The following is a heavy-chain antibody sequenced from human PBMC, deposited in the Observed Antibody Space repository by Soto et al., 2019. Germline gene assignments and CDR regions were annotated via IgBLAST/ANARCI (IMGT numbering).Heavy chain of an antibody. CDR2: INHSGST. D-gene: IGHD2-21*02. CDR1: GGSFSGYY. V-gene: IGHV4-34*01. CDR3: ARGFNWPWGAYCGGDCYSVWFDP. J-gene: IGHJ5*02. Sequence: PSETLSLTCAVYGGSFSGYYWSWIRQPPGKGLEWIGEINHSGSTNYNPSLKSRVTISVDTSKNQFPLKLSSVTAADTAVYYCARGFNWPWGAYCGGDCYSVWFDPWGQGTLVTVSS.